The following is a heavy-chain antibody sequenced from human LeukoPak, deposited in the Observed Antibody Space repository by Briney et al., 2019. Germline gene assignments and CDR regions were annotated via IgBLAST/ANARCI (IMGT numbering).Heavy chain of an antibody. Sequence: SVTLSLTCTVSGGSISSYYWSWIRQPPGKGLEWIGYIYYSGSTNYNPSLKSRVTLSVDTSKNQFSLKVSSATAADTAVYYCARHGTTGANLNWFDPWGQGTLVTVSS. J-gene: IGHJ5*02. CDR2: IYYSGST. V-gene: IGHV4-59*01. D-gene: IGHD1-1*01. CDR1: GGSISSYY. CDR3: ARHGTTGANLNWFDP.